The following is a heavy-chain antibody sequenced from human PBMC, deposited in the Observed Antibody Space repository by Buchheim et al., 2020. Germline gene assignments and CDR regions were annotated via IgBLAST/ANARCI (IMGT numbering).Heavy chain of an antibody. CDR3: ARDLYLASGTFYSVSYRFDY. Sequence: QLQLQESGPGLVKPSETLSLTCTVSGDSIISTSYYWGWIRQSPGRGLEWIGCIFRSGSTHYHPSLKSRVTISVDTSKNRFSLKLSSVTAADTAVYYCARDLYLASGTFYSVSYRFDYWGQG. J-gene: IGHJ4*02. CDR2: IFRSGST. CDR1: GDSIISTSYY. V-gene: IGHV4-39*07. D-gene: IGHD3-10*01.